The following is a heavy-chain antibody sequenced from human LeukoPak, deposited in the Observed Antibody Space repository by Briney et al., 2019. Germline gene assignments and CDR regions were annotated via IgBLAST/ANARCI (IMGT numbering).Heavy chain of an antibody. Sequence: GGSLRLSCAASGFTFSSYWMHWVGQAPGKGLVWVSHINTDGSSTTYADSVKGRLTISRDNAKNTLYLQMNSLRAEDTAVYYCARSGGSSSLGYWGQGTLDTVSS. D-gene: IGHD6-6*01. V-gene: IGHV3-74*01. J-gene: IGHJ4*02. CDR1: GFTFSSYW. CDR3: ARSGGSSSLGY. CDR2: INTDGSST.